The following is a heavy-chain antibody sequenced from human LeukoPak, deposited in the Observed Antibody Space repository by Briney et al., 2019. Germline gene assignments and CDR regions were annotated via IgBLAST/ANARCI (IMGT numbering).Heavy chain of an antibody. D-gene: IGHD2-2*01. CDR3: ARDYPRTRISPYYYYMDV. J-gene: IGHJ6*03. Sequence: ASVKVSCKASGGTFSSYAISWVRQAPGQGLEWMGGIIPIFGTANYAQKFQGRVTITTDESTSTAYMELSSLRSEDTAVYYCARDYPRTRISPYYYYMDVWGKGTTVTVSS. CDR2: IIPIFGTA. CDR1: GGTFSSYA. V-gene: IGHV1-69*05.